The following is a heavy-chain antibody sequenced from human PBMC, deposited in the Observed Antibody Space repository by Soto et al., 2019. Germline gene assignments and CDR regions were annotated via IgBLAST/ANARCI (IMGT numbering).Heavy chain of an antibody. V-gene: IGHV3-48*01. Sequence: EVQLVESGGGLVQPGVSLRLSCAASGFTFSTYSMNWVRQAPGKGLEWISYITKSSRTIYYADSVKGRFTISRDNAKNSLYLQMSSLRGEDTAVYYCTRDHGYGYGMDVLGQGTTVTGSS. J-gene: IGHJ6*01. CDR2: ITKSSRTI. D-gene: IGHD5-12*01. CDR3: TRDHGYGYGMDV. CDR1: GFTFSTYS.